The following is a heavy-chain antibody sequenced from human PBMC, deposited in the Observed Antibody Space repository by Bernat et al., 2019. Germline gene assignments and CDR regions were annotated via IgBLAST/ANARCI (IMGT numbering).Heavy chain of an antibody. Sequence: QVQLVQSGAEVKKPGASVKVSCKASGYTFTSYAMHWVRQAPGQRLEWMGWINAGNGNTKYSQKFQGRVTISVDTSKNQFSLKLSSVTAADTAVYYCARHPHRHLIAARHLYYFDYWGQGTLVTVSS. J-gene: IGHJ4*02. CDR2: INAGNGNT. D-gene: IGHD6-6*01. V-gene: IGHV1-3*01. CDR1: GYTFTSYA. CDR3: ARHPHRHLIAARHLYYFDY.